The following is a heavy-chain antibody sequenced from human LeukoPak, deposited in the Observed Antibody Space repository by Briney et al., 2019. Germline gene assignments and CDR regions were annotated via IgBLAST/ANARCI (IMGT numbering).Heavy chain of an antibody. CDR3: ARFITMVRGVIQRDFDY. Sequence: SGPTLVKPTQTLTLTCTFSGFSLSTSGVGVGWIRQPSGKALEWLALIYWNDDKRYSPSLKSRLTITKDTSKNQVVLTMTNMDPVDTATYYCARFITMVRGVIQRDFDYWGQGTLVTVSS. J-gene: IGHJ4*02. D-gene: IGHD3-10*01. CDR2: IYWNDDK. V-gene: IGHV2-5*01. CDR1: GFSLSTSGVG.